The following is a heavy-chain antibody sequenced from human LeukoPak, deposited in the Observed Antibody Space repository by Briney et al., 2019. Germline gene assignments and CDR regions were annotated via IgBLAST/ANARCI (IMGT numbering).Heavy chain of an antibody. V-gene: IGHV4-39*07. CDR2: IFYSGST. CDR1: GGSISTSNYY. CDR3: AVGARWLDAFDI. D-gene: IGHD1-26*01. Sequence: PSETLSLTCTVSGGSISTSNYYWGWIRQPPGKGLEWIGNIFYSGSTYYSPSLRSRVTISLDTSRNQFSLKLSSVTAADTAVYYCAVGARWLDAFDIWGQGTMVTVSS. J-gene: IGHJ3*02.